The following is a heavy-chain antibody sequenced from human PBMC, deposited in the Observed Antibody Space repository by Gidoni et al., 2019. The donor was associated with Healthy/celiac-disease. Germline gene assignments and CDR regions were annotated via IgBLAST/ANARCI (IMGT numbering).Heavy chain of an antibody. V-gene: IGHV3-33*01. CDR2: IWYDGSNK. CDR1: GFTFSSYG. Sequence: QVQLVESGGGVVQPGRSLRLSCAASGFTFSSYGMHWVRQAPGKGLEWVAVIWYDGSNKYYADSVKGRFTISRDNSKNTLYLQMNSLRAEDTAVYYCARSVRFTMVRGAAGYYGMDVWGQGTTVTVSS. CDR3: ARSVRFTMVRGAAGYYGMDV. D-gene: IGHD3-10*01. J-gene: IGHJ6*02.